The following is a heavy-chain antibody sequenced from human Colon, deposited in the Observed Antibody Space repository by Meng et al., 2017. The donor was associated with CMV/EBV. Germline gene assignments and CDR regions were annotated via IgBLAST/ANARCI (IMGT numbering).Heavy chain of an antibody. CDR1: GFSFSSFA. Sequence: GGSLRLSCAGSGFSFSSFAISWVRQAPGKGLEWVSLIRDTGARTYYADSVTGRFTISRDNSKNALFLEMNSLRAEDTAVYYCAILAVAAAGNAFDIWGQGTMVTVSS. V-gene: IGHV3-23*01. CDR2: IRDTGART. D-gene: IGHD2-15*01. J-gene: IGHJ3*02. CDR3: AILAVAAAGNAFDI.